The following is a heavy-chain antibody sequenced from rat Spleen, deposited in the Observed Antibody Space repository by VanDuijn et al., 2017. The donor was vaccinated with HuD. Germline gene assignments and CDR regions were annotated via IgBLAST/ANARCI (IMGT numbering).Heavy chain of an antibody. V-gene: IGHV5-25*01. CDR3: ARHEYYGYPFDY. D-gene: IGHD1-7*01. Sequence: EVQLVESGGGLVQPGRSLKLSCAASGFTFSDYYMAWVRQAPKKGLEWVASISPSGGSTYYRDSVKGRFTVSRDNAKSTLYLQMDSLRSEDTATYYCARHEYYGYPFDYWGQGVMVTVSS. CDR2: ISPSGGST. J-gene: IGHJ2*01. CDR1: GFTFSDYY.